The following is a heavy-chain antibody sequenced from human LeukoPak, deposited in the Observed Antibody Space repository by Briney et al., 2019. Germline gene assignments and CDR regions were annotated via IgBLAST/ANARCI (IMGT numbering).Heavy chain of an antibody. V-gene: IGHV3-30-3*01. CDR2: ISYDGSDK. J-gene: IGHJ6*02. CDR3: ASPQLGQPLLYGMDV. CDR1: GFTFSTYA. Sequence: GGSLRLSCAASGFTFSTYAMHWVRQAPGKGLEWVAVISYDGSDKYYADSVKGRFIISRDNSKNMLNLQINSLRDEDTAVYYCASPQLGQPLLYGMDVWGQGTTVTVSS. D-gene: IGHD2-2*01.